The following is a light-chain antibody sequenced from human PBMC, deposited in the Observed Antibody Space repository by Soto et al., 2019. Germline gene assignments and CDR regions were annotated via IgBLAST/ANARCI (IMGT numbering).Light chain of an antibody. CDR3: QQRSNWPMT. J-gene: IGKJ1*01. Sequence: EIVLTQSPATLSLSPGERTTLSCRASQSVSSYLAWYQQKPGQAPRLLMYDASNRATGIPARFSGSGSGTAFTLTISSLLPEDFAVYYCQQRSNWPMTFGEGTKV. CDR2: DAS. CDR1: QSVSSY. V-gene: IGKV3-11*01.